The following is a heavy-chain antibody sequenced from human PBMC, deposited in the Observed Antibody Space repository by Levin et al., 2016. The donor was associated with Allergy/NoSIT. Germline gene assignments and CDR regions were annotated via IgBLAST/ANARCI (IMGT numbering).Heavy chain of an antibody. V-gene: IGHV5-10-1*01. J-gene: IGHJ5*02. Sequence: GESLKISCKGSGYSFTSYWISWVRQMPGKGLEWMGRIDPSDSYTNYSPSFQGHVTISADKSISTAYLQWSSLKASDTAMYYCARLLQTGTITVNWFDPWGQGTLVTVSS. CDR3: ARLLQTGTITVNWFDP. D-gene: IGHD1-1*01. CDR2: IDPSDSYT. CDR1: GYSFTSYW.